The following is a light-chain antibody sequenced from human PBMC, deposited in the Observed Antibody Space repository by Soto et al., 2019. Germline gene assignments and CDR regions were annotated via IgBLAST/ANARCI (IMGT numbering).Light chain of an antibody. Sequence: DIRMSQSPSTLSASVGDRVTITCRASQSISSWLAWYQQKPGKAPKLLIYDASSLESGVPSRFSGSGSGTEFTLTISSLQPDDFATYYCQQYNSYSKFGGGTKVDIK. CDR3: QQYNSYSK. CDR2: DAS. J-gene: IGKJ4*02. CDR1: QSISSW. V-gene: IGKV1-5*01.